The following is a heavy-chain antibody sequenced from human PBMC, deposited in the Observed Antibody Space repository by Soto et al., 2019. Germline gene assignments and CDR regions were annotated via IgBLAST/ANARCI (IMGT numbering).Heavy chain of an antibody. D-gene: IGHD3-16*01. CDR3: ARGPRGYVYYHGMDV. CDR1: GGSISSYY. Sequence: LSLTCTVSGGSISSYYCSWIRQSAGKGLEWIGRIDTSGTTNYNPSLKSRVTMSVDASKSQFSLHLSSVTAADTAVYYCARGPRGYVYYHGMDVWGQGTTVTVSS. V-gene: IGHV4-4*07. J-gene: IGHJ6*02. CDR2: IDTSGTT.